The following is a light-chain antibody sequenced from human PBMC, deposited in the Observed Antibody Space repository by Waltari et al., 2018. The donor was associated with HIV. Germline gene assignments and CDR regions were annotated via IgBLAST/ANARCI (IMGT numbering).Light chain of an antibody. Sequence: QSALTQPPSASGSPGQSVTISCTGTNSDLGGFNYVSWYQQHPGKAPKRVISEVTKRPSGVPDRFSGSKSGTTASLTVSGLQAEDEADYYCSSYADRNGFYVVFGGGTRLTVL. CDR1: NSDLGGFNY. CDR3: SSYADRNGFYVV. J-gene: IGLJ2*01. CDR2: EVT. V-gene: IGLV2-8*01.